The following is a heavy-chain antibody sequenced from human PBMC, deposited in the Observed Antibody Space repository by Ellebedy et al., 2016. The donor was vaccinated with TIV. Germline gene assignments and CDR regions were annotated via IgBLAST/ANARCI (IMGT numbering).Heavy chain of an antibody. CDR3: ARRDTYSFAY. CDR1: GGSFSDYY. CDR2: INHSGSA. D-gene: IGHD5-18*01. V-gene: IGHV4-34*01. Sequence: SETLSLXXAVYGGSFSDYYWSWIRQPPGKGLEWIGEINHSGSANYNPSLKSRVTMSVDTSKNQFSLKLSSVTAADTAVYYCARRDTYSFAYWGQGILVTFFS. J-gene: IGHJ4*02.